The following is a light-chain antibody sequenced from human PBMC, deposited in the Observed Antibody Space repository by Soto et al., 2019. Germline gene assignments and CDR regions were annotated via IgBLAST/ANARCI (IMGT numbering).Light chain of an antibody. Sequence: QPVLTQPPSASGTPGQRVTISCSGSSSNIGSNIVNWYRQLPGTAPKLLIYSDDQRPSGVPDRFSGSKSGTSASLAISGLQSEDEADYSCAAWDDSLNGPVFGGGTKLTVL. CDR3: AAWDDSLNGPV. CDR2: SDD. J-gene: IGLJ2*01. CDR1: SSNIGSNI. V-gene: IGLV1-44*01.